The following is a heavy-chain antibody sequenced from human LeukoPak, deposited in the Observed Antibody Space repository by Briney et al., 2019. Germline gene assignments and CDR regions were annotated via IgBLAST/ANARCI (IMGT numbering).Heavy chain of an antibody. J-gene: IGHJ4*02. CDR3: ARAALVGASRGFDY. CDR2: IIPILGIA. Sequence: SSVTVSCQASGGTFINYAISWVRQAPGQGREWMGRIIPILGIANYAQKFQGRVTITADKSTSTAYMGLSRRRSEDTAVYYCARAALVGASRGFDYWGQGTLVTVSS. CDR1: GGTFINYA. V-gene: IGHV1-69*04. D-gene: IGHD1-26*01.